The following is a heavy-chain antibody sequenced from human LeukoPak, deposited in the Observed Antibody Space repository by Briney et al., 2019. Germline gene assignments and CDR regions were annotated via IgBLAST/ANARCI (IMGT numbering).Heavy chain of an antibody. CDR2: IRYDGSNK. CDR3: AKDRVMDTATGDY. J-gene: IGHJ4*02. V-gene: IGHV3-30*02. Sequence: GGSLRLSCAASGFTFTSYGMHWVRQAPGKGLEWVAFIRYDGSNKYYADSVKGRFTISRDNSRNTLYLQMNSLRAEDTAVYYCAKDRVMDTATGDYWGQGTLVTVSS. D-gene: IGHD5-18*01. CDR1: GFTFTSYG.